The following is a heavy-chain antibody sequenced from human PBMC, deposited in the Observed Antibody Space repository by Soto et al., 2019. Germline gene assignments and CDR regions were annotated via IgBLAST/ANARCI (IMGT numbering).Heavy chain of an antibody. J-gene: IGHJ6*02. V-gene: IGHV3-33*06. D-gene: IGHD1-26*01. Sequence: PGGSLRLSCAASGFTFTSYGMHWVRQAPGKGLEWVAVIWYDGSNKYYADSVKGRFTISRDNSKNTLYLQMNSMRAEATAVYYGAKYNVVGATRAPPRSGMDVWGQGTMVTVSS. CDR2: IWYDGSNK. CDR1: GFTFTSYG. CDR3: AKYNVVGATRAPPRSGMDV.